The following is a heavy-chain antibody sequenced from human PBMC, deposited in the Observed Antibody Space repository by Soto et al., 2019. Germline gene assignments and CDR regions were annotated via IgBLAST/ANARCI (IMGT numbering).Heavy chain of an antibody. CDR2: MYYTGDT. D-gene: IGHD2-21*01. CDR3: ASSAPYYFFYY. CDR1: GGSISGGGHY. V-gene: IGHV4-31*01. J-gene: IGHJ4*02. Sequence: QVQLQESGPGLVRPSQTLSLTCTVSGGSISGGGHYWGWIRQPPGKRLEWIGFMYYTGDTYYNPSLKRPLSISVDPSINQLSLELTSVTAANTAVYYCASSAPYYFFYYWGLGPLVTVSS.